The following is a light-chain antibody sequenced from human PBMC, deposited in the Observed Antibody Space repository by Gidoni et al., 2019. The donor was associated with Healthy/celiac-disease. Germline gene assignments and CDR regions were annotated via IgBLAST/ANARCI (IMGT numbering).Light chain of an antibody. CDR1: SNDVGGYNY. J-gene: IGLJ2*01. Sequence: QSALTQPASVSGSPGQSITISCTGTSNDVGGYNYVSWYQQHPGKAPKLMIYEVSYRPSGVSNRFSGSKSGNTASLTISGLQAEDEADYDCSSYTSSSTLFGGGTKLTVL. V-gene: IGLV2-14*01. CDR3: SSYTSSSTL. CDR2: EVS.